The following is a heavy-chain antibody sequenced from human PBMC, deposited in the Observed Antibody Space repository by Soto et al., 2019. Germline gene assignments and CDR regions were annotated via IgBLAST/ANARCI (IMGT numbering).Heavy chain of an antibody. CDR1: GYTLTELS. J-gene: IGHJ4*02. CDR2: FDPEDGET. D-gene: IGHD3-22*01. V-gene: IGHV1-24*01. CDR3: VTATSSGYYFFFDY. Sequence: ASVKVSCRVSGYTLTELSMHWVRQAPGKGLEWMGGFDPEDGETIYAQKFQGRVTMTEDTSTDTAYMDLSSLRSEDTAVYYCVTATSSGYYFFFDYLGQRTLVTVSS.